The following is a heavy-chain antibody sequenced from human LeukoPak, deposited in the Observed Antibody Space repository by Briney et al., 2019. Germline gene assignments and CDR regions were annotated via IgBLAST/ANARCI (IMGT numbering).Heavy chain of an antibody. CDR3: ARAYNYGFDY. J-gene: IGHJ4*02. CDR2: TYYRSTWYN. Sequence: SQTLSLTCAISGDSVSSNSAAWIWIRQSPSRGLEWLGRTYYRSTWYNGYAVSVKSRITINPDTSKNQFSLQLNSVTPEDTAIYYCARAYNYGFDYWGQGTLVTVSS. D-gene: IGHD5-18*01. CDR1: GDSVSSNSAA. V-gene: IGHV6-1*01.